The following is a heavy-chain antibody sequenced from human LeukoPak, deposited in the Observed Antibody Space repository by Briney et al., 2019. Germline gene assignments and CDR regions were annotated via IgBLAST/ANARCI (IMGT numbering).Heavy chain of an antibody. D-gene: IGHD2-15*01. V-gene: IGHV3-7*05. J-gene: IGHJ4*02. CDR1: GFTFSSYW. Sequence: GGSLRLSCAASGFTFSSYWMNWVRQAPGKGLEWVANINQHGSETYYVDSVKGRFTISKDNAKNSLYLQMNSLRAEDTAIYYCLAATVAYWGQGTLVIVSS. CDR2: INQHGSET. CDR3: LAATVAY.